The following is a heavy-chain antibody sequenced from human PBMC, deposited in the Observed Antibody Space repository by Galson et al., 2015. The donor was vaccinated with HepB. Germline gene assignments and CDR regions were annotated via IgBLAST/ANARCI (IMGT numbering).Heavy chain of an antibody. J-gene: IGHJ1*01. Sequence: SVKVSCKASGYTLTSYGITWVRQARGQGLEWMGWISGYNGNTNYAQKFQDRITMTTDTSRTTVYMELRSLRSDDTAVYYCARDGFSRSEYFEPWGQGTQVTVSS. CDR1: GYTLTSYG. CDR3: ARDGFSRSEYFEP. V-gene: IGHV1-18*01. D-gene: IGHD3-3*01. CDR2: ISGYNGNT.